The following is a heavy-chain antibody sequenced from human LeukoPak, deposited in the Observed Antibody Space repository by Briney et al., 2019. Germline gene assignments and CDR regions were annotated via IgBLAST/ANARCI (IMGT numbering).Heavy chain of an antibody. CDR1: GYTFSRYG. J-gene: IGHJ5*02. CDR2: ISAYNGNA. Sequence: ATVKVSCKASGYTFSRYGISWVRQAPGHGLEWMGWISAYNGNAKYAQTLQGRVTMTTDTSTSTAYMELRSLTSDDTAVYYCARTVDSYNWRENWFDPWGQGTLVTVSS. V-gene: IGHV1-18*01. CDR3: ARTVDSYNWRENWFDP. D-gene: IGHD1-20*01.